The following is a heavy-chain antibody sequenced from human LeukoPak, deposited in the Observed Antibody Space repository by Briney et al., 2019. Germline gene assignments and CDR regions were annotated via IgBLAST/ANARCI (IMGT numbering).Heavy chain of an antibody. D-gene: IGHD1-14*01. CDR1: GFTVSSNY. Sequence: GGSLRLSCAASGFTVSSNYMSWVRQAPGKGLEWVSVIYSGGSTYYADSVKGRFTISRDNSKNTLYLQMNSLRAEDTAVYYCARSNRIEYFQHWGQGTLVTVSS. V-gene: IGHV3-66*01. J-gene: IGHJ1*01. CDR2: IYSGGST. CDR3: ARSNRIEYFQH.